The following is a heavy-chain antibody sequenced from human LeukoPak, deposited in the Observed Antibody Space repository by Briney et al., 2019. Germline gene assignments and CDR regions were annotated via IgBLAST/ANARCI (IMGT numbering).Heavy chain of an antibody. Sequence: ASVKVSCKASGYTFTGYYMHWVRQAPGQGLEWMGWINPNSGGTNYAQKFQGRVTMTRDTSISTAYMELSRLRSDDTAVYYCARDRSGSYYGEFDYWGQGTLVTVSS. V-gene: IGHV1-2*02. CDR3: ARDRSGSYYGEFDY. CDR2: INPNSGGT. CDR1: GYTFTGYY. D-gene: IGHD1-26*01. J-gene: IGHJ4*02.